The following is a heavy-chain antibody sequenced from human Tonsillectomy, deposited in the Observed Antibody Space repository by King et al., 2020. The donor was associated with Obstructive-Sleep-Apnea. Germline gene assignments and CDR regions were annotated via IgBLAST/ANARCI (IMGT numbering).Heavy chain of an antibody. CDR3: SSHNSQLVDSN. CDR2: ISSTGSYR. Sequence: VQLVESGGGLVKPGGSLRLSCAASGFSFSSYSMTWVRQAPGKGLEWVSSISSTGSYRYFADSVRGRFTISRDDAKNSLYLQMDSLRAEDTAVYYCSSHNSQLVDSNWGQGTLVIVSS. V-gene: IGHV3-21*01. J-gene: IGHJ4*02. CDR1: GFSFSSYS. D-gene: IGHD6-13*01.